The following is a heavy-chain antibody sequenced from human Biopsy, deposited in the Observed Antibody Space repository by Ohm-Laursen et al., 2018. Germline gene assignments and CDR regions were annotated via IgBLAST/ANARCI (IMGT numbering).Heavy chain of an antibody. CDR3: GNEVHGRDY. V-gene: IGHV4-34*08. CDR2: INQSGRT. D-gene: IGHD2-15*01. Sequence: GTLSLTCDVYGKTFSDYYWSWIRQPPGKGLEWIGQINQSGRTNYNPSLKSRVNISADKSNKQFFLKLTSVTSADTAVYFCGNEVHGRDYWGLGALVTVSS. CDR1: GKTFSDYY. J-gene: IGHJ4*02.